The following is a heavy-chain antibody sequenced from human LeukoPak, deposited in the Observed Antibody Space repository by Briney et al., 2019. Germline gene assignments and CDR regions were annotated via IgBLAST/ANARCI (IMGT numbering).Heavy chain of an antibody. J-gene: IGHJ5*02. CDR1: GFTFSSYS. V-gene: IGHV3-21*01. CDR3: ARDHLGLPGYCSSTSCSNWFDP. Sequence: GGSLRLSCAASGFTFSSYSMNWVRQAPGKGLEWVTSISSSNSYIYYADSVKGRFTISRDNAKNSLYLQMNSLRAEDTAVYYCARDHLGLPGYCSSTSCSNWFDPWGQGTLVTVSS. D-gene: IGHD2-2*01. CDR2: ISSSNSYI.